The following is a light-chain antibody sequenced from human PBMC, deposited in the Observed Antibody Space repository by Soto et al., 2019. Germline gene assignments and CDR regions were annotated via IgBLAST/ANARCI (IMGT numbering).Light chain of an antibody. CDR3: QPYNNWPLT. Sequence: EIAMTQSPATLSVSPGERATLSCSASQSVSSNLAWYQQKPGQAPRLLIYGASSRATGIPARLSGSGSGTEFTLTISSLQSEDFEVYYCQPYNNWPLTVGGGTKVEIK. CDR2: GAS. J-gene: IGKJ4*01. CDR1: QSVSSN. V-gene: IGKV3D-15*01.